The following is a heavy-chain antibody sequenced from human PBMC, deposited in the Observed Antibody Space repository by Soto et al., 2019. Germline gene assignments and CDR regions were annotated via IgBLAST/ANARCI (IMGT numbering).Heavy chain of an antibody. Sequence: GGSLRLSCTASGFTFGDYAMSWFRQAPGKGLEWVGFIRSKAYGGTTEYAASVKGRFTISRDDSKSIAYLQMNSLKTEDTAVYYCTRETETRYSSSWLTGYYYYYYMDVWGKGTTVTVSS. D-gene: IGHD6-13*01. CDR1: GFTFGDYA. CDR2: IRSKAYGGTT. CDR3: TRETETRYSSSWLTGYYYYYYMDV. J-gene: IGHJ6*03. V-gene: IGHV3-49*03.